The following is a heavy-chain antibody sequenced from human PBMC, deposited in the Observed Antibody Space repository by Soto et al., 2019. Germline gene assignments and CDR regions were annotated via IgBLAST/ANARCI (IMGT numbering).Heavy chain of an antibody. CDR2: IYHSGST. CDR1: GGSISSGGYS. V-gene: IGHV4-30-2*01. J-gene: IGHJ6*02. CDR3: ARTIKGITGTKVPGTSYYYGMDV. D-gene: IGHD1-7*01. Sequence: PSETLSLTCAVSGGSISSGGYSWSWIRQPPGKGLEWIGYIYHSGSTYYNPSLKSRVTISVDRSKNQFSLKLSSVTAADTAVYYCARTIKGITGTKVPGTSYYYGMDVWGQGTTVTVSS.